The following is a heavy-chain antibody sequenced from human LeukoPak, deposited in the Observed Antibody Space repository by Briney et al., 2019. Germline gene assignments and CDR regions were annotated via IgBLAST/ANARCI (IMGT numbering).Heavy chain of an antibody. CDR3: ARRVAVGNYFDR. CDR1: GGSISTDY. CDR2: IYYSGST. Sequence: SETLSLTCAFSGGSISTDYWSWVRQPPGKGLQWIGYIYYSGSTNYNPSLKSRVTISLNTAQNQFSLRLSSVTAADTAVYYCARRVAVGNYFDRWGQGTLATVSS. J-gene: IGHJ5*02. D-gene: IGHD4-11*01. V-gene: IGHV4-59*08.